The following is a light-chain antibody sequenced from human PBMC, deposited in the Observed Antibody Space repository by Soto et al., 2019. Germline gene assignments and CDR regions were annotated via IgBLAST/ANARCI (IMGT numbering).Light chain of an antibody. V-gene: IGLV1-40*01. J-gene: IGLJ1*01. CDR1: SSNIGAGYP. CDR3: SSYTSTSTPLV. Sequence: QSVLTQPPSVSGAPGQRVTISCTGSSSNIGAGYPVHWYQQLPGTAPKLLVAGNRPSGVPDRFSVSKSGASASLAITGLQAEDEADYYCSSYTSTSTPLVFGTGTKLTVL. CDR2: G.